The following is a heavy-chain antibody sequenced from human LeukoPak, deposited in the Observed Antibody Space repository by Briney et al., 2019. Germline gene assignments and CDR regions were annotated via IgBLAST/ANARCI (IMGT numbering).Heavy chain of an antibody. CDR2: ISYDGSNK. V-gene: IGHV3-30*04. CDR1: GFTFSSYA. D-gene: IGHD6-13*01. Sequence: PGRSLRLSCAASGFTFSSYAMHWVRQAPGKGLEWVAGISYDGSNKYYADSVKGRFTISRDNSKNTLYLQMNSLRAEDTAVYCCARASASSSWFFDYWGQGTLVTVSS. CDR3: ARASASSSWFFDY. J-gene: IGHJ4*02.